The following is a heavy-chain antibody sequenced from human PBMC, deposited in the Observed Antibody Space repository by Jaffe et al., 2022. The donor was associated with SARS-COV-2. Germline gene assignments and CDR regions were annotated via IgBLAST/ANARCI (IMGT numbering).Heavy chain of an antibody. Sequence: QVQLQQWGAGLLKPSETLSLTCAVYGGSFSGYYWSWIRQPPGKGLEWIGEINHSGSTNYNPSLKSRVTISVDTSKNQFSLKLSSVTAADTAVYYCARGRTNALSSSIGYWGQGTLVTVSS. CDR3: ARGRTNALSSSIGY. D-gene: IGHD6-13*01. CDR1: GGSFSGYY. J-gene: IGHJ4*02. CDR2: INHSGST. V-gene: IGHV4-34*01.